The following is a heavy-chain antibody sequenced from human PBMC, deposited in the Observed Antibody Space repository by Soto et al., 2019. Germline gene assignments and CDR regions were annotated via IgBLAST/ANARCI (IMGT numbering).Heavy chain of an antibody. CDR2: IYYSGSP. J-gene: IGHJ4*02. CDR3: ARGRTSSPTPGDY. CDR1: GGSISSGGYY. D-gene: IGHD2-2*01. V-gene: IGHV4-31*03. Sequence: QVQLQESGPGLVKPSQTLSLTCTVSGGSISSGGYYWSWIRQHPGKGLEWIGYIYYSGSPYYNPSLKSRVTISVDTSKNQFSLKLSSVTAADPAVYYCARGRTSSPTPGDYWGQGTLVTVSS.